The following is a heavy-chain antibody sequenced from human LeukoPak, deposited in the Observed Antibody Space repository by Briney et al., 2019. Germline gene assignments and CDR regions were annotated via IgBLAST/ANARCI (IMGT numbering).Heavy chain of an antibody. CDR1: GFTFSNYA. J-gene: IGHJ4*02. CDR2: ISASGGST. D-gene: IGHD3-22*01. CDR3: ANRNYYAKSDYYSYYFDY. V-gene: IGHV3-23*01. Sequence: PGGSLRLSCAASGFTFSNYALSWVRQAPGKGLEWVSSISASGGSTVYADSVKGRLTISRDNSKNTLYLQMNSLRAEDTAVYYCANRNYYAKSDYYSYYFDYWGQGTLVTVSS.